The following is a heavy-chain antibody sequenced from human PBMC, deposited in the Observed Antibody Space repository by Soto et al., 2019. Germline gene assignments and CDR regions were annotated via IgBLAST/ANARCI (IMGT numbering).Heavy chain of an antibody. CDR1: GGSISSGGYY. CDR2: MYYSGST. Sequence: SETLSLTCTVSGGSISSGGYYWSWIRQHPGKGLEWIGYMYYSGSTYYNPSLKSRVTIXXXXSXNXFXLXXXSVTXADTAVYYCARHEAGWYFDSWRQGILVTVSS. J-gene: IGHJ4*02. D-gene: IGHD6-25*01. V-gene: IGHV4-31*03. CDR3: ARHEAGWYFDS.